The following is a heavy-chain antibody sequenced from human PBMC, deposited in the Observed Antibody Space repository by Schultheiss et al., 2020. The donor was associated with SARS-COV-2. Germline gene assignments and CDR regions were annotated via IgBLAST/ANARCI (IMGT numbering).Heavy chain of an antibody. V-gene: IGHV4-34*01. Sequence: SETLSLTCAVYGGSFSGYYWSWIRQPPGKGLEWIGEINDSGSTNYNPSLKSRVTMSVDTSKNQFSLKLSSVTAADTAVYYCARGTRSSRRENAFDIWGQGTMVTVSS. CDR2: INDSGST. D-gene: IGHD2-2*01. J-gene: IGHJ3*02. CDR3: ARGTRSSRRENAFDI. CDR1: GGSFSGYY.